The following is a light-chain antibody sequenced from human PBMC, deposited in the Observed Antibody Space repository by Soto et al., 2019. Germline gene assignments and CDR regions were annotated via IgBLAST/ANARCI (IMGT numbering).Light chain of an antibody. CDR2: GAS. CDR1: QSVSNNY. CDR3: QQYGSPGT. J-gene: IGKJ1*01. V-gene: IGKV3-20*01. Sequence: EIVLTPSPGPLSLSPEDRAPLSGRASQSVSNNYLAWYQQKPGQAPRLLIYGASNRATGIPDRFSGSGSGTDFTLTIRRLEPEEFAVYYRQQYGSPGTFGQGTKVEI.